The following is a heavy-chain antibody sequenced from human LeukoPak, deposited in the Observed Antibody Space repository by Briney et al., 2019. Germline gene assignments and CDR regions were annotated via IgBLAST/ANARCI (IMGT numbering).Heavy chain of an antibody. CDR2: IRSKAYGGTT. J-gene: IGHJ3*02. D-gene: IGHD3-22*01. V-gene: IGHV3-49*04. CDR1: GFTFGDYV. CDR3: TRRYNYDSSGYCYVRDAFDI. Sequence: PGGSLRLSCTASGFTFGDYVMSWVRQAPGKGLEWVGFIRSKAYGGTTKNAASVKGRFTISRDDSRSIAYPQMNSLKTEDTAVYYCTRRYNYDSSGYCYVRDAFDIWGQGTMVTVSS.